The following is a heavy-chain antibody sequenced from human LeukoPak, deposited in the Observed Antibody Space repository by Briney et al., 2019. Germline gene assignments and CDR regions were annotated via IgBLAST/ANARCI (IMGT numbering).Heavy chain of an antibody. D-gene: IGHD6-13*01. CDR1: GFTFSSYG. CDR3: AKGLRIAAAGTVYFDY. Sequence: PGGSLRLSCAASGFTFSSYGMHWVRQAPGKGLEWVAFIRYDGSNKYYADSVKGRFTISRDNSKNTLYLQMNSQGAEDTAVYYCAKGLRIAAAGTVYFDYWGQGTLVTVSS. CDR2: IRYDGSNK. J-gene: IGHJ4*02. V-gene: IGHV3-30*02.